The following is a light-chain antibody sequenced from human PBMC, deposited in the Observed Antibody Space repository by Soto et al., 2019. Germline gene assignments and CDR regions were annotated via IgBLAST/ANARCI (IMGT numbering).Light chain of an antibody. CDR2: EVT. J-gene: IGLJ1*01. Sequence: SALTKPASVYGSPGRSIAISCTGTSSDVGSYDYVSWYQQHPDKAPKLMIYEVTQRPSGVSNRFSGSKSGNTASLTISGLQAEDEADYYCSSHTSVNTRVFGTGTKVTVL. CDR3: SSHTSVNTRV. CDR1: SSDVGSYDY. V-gene: IGLV2-14*01.